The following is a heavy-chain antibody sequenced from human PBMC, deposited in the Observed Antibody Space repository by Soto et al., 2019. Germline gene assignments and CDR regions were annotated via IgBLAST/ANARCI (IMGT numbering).Heavy chain of an antibody. CDR3: AAGRDYDFWSGYLGKWFDP. CDR1: GFTFTSSA. Sequence: SVKVSCKASGFTFTSSAVQWVRQARGQRLEWIGWIVVGSGNTNYAQKFQERVTITRDMSTSTAYMELSSLRSEDTAVYYCAAGRDYDFWSGYLGKWFDPWGQRTLVAVCS. D-gene: IGHD3-3*01. CDR2: IVVGSGNT. V-gene: IGHV1-58*01. J-gene: IGHJ5*02.